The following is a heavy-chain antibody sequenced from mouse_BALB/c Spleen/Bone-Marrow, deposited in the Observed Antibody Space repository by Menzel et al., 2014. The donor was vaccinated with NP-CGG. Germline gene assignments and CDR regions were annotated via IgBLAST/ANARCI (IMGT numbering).Heavy chain of an antibody. CDR1: GFTFSSYG. CDR3: ARDRGWLLRFAY. D-gene: IGHD2-3*01. J-gene: IGHJ3*01. Sequence: DVKLVESGGGLVQPGGSLKLSCAASGFTFSSYGMSWVRQTPDKRLELVATINSNGGSTYYPDSVKDRFTISRDNAKNTLYLQMSSLKSEDTAMYYCARDRGWLLRFAYWGQGTLVTVSA. V-gene: IGHV5-6-3*01. CDR2: INSNGGST.